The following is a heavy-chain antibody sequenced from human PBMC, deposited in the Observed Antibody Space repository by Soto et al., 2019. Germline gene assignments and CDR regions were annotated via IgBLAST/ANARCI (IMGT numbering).Heavy chain of an antibody. D-gene: IGHD2-2*01. CDR1: GFTFSNAW. CDR2: IKSKTDGGTT. CDR3: TYQSGEDAFDI. V-gene: IGHV3-15*01. Sequence: GGSLRLSCAASGFTFSNAWMSWVRQAPGKGLEWVGRIKSKTDGGTTDYAAPVKGRFTISRDDSKNTLYLQMNSLKTEDTAVYYCTYQSGEDAFDIWGQGTMVTVSS. J-gene: IGHJ3*02.